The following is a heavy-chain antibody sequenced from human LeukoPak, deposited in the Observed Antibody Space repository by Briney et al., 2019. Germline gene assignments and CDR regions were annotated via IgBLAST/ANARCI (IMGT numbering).Heavy chain of an antibody. D-gene: IGHD4-17*01. CDR3: ARESDYAFDY. V-gene: IGHV4-59*01. Sequence: TSETLSLTCTVSGGSISSSYWSWIRQLPAKGLEWIGYIYYSGSTNYNPSLKSRVTISVDTSKNQFSLKLSSVTAADTAVYYCARESDYAFDYWGQGTLVTVSS. CDR2: IYYSGST. J-gene: IGHJ4*02. CDR1: GGSISSSY.